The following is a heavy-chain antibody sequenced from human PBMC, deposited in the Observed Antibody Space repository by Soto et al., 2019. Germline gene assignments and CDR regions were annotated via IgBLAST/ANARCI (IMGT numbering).Heavy chain of an antibody. CDR3: ASETLDYITYGWYLEV. J-gene: IGHJ2*01. Sequence: EEQLVESGGGLVQPGGSLRLSCAASGLTFSRSDMHWVRQATGKGLEWVSAIGTGGDTYYSDSVKGRFTISRENGKNSLYLQMDSLTAEDTAVYYCASETLDYITYGWYLEVWGRGTLVTVSS. V-gene: IGHV3-13*01. D-gene: IGHD4-4*01. CDR1: GLTFSRSD. CDR2: IGTGGDT.